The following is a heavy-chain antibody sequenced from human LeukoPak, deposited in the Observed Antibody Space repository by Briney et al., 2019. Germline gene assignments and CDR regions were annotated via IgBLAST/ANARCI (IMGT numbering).Heavy chain of an antibody. CDR3: AKEMGITVGGSFDY. CDR2: ISGSGGDT. D-gene: IGHD6-19*01. CDR1: GFTFSSYG. Sequence: GGSLRLSCAASGFTFSSYGMSWVRQAPGKGLEWVSGISGSGGDTYYADSVKGRFTISRDNSRNTLYLQMNSLRAEDTAVYYCAKEMGITVGGSFDYWGQGTLVTVSS. J-gene: IGHJ4*02. V-gene: IGHV3-23*01.